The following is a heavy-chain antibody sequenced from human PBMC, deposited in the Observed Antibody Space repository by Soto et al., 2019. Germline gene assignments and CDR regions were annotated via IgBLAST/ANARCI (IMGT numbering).Heavy chain of an antibody. CDR2: IYHSGST. V-gene: IGHV4-30-2*01. CDR3: ARYGDDFDY. D-gene: IGHD4-17*01. CDR1: GGSISSGGYS. Sequence: TLSLTCAVSGGSISSGGYSWSWIRQPPGKGLEWIGYIYHSGSTYYNPSLKSRVTISVDRSKNQFSLKLSSVTAADTAVYYCARYGDDFDYWGQGTLVTVSS. J-gene: IGHJ4*02.